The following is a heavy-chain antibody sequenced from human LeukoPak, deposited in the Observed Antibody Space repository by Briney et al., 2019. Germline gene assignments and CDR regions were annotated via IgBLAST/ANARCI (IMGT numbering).Heavy chain of an antibody. CDR2: ISSSSSFI. Sequence: GGSLRLSCAASGFTFSSYSMNWVRQAPGKGLVWVSSISSSSSFIYYADSVRGRFTISRDNAKNSLYLQMNSLRAEDTAVYYCAELGITMIGGVWGKGTTVTISS. J-gene: IGHJ6*04. D-gene: IGHD3-10*02. CDR1: GFTFSSYS. V-gene: IGHV3-21*01. CDR3: AELGITMIGGV.